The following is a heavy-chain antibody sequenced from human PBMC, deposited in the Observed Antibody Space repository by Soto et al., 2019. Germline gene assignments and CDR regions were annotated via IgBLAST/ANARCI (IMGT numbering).Heavy chain of an antibody. V-gene: IGHV5-51*01. J-gene: IGHJ4*02. CDR1: GYSFTSYW. Sequence: GESLKISCKGSGYSFTSYWIGWVRQMPGKGLEWMGIIYPGDSDTRYSPSFQGQVTISADKSISTAYLQWSSLKASDTAMYYCARRRVAARLVDYFDYWGQGTLVTVSS. D-gene: IGHD6-6*01. CDR2: IYPGDSDT. CDR3: ARRRVAARLVDYFDY.